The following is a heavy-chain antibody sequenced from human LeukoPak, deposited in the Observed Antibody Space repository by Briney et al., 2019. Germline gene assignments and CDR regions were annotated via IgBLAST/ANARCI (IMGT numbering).Heavy chain of an antibody. V-gene: IGHV4-38-2*01. CDR3: ARGAPGAYYYDSSGYYSY. J-gene: IGHJ4*02. CDR1: GYSISSGYY. D-gene: IGHD3-22*01. CDR2: IYHSGST. Sequence: SETLSLTCAVSGYSISSGYYWGWIRPPPGKGLEWIGSIYHSGSTYYNPSLKSRVTISVDTSKDQFSLKLSSVTAADTAVYYCARGAPGAYYYDSSGYYSYWGQGTLVTDSS.